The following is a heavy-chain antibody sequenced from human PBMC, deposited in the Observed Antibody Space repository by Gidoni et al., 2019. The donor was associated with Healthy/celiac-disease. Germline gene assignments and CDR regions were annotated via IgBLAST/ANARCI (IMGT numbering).Heavy chain of an antibody. J-gene: IGHJ3*02. Sequence: QVQLVESGGGVVQPGRSLRLSCAASGFTFSSYGMPWVRQAQGKGLEWVAVIWYDGSNKYYADSVKGRFTISRDNSKNTLYLQMNSLRAEDTAVYYCARAREIYYYGSSGYYDAFDIWGQGTMVTVSS. CDR3: ARAREIYYYGSSGYYDAFDI. CDR1: GFTFSSYG. CDR2: IWYDGSNK. D-gene: IGHD3-22*01. V-gene: IGHV3-33*01.